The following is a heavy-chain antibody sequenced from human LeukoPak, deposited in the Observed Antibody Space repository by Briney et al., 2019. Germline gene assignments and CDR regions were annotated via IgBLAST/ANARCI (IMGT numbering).Heavy chain of an antibody. CDR1: ALTFSSYA. J-gene: IGHJ4*02. Sequence: PAGGSLRLSCAASALTFSSYAMSWVRQAPGKGLEWVSAISGSGGSTYYADSVKGRFTISRDNSKNTLYLQMNSLRAEDTAVYYCAREPPDTSIDYWGQGTLVTVSS. CDR2: ISGSGGST. V-gene: IGHV3-23*01. CDR3: AREPPDTSIDY. D-gene: IGHD5-18*01.